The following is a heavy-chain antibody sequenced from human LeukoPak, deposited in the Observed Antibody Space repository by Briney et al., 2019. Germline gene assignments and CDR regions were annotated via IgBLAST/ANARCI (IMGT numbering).Heavy chain of an antibody. J-gene: IGHJ4*02. CDR1: GYTFNSYD. CDR2: MNPNSGNT. D-gene: IGHD5-18*01. Sequence: GASVKVSCKASGYTFNSYDINWVRQATGQGLEWMGWMNPNSGNTGYAQKFQGRVTMTRNTSISTAYMELSSLRSEDTAVYYCARVDTAMVRLPDYWGQGTLVTVSS. V-gene: IGHV1-8*01. CDR3: ARVDTAMVRLPDY.